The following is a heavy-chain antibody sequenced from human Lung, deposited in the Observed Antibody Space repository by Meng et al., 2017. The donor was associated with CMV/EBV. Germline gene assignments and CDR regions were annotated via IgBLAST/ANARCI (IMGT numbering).Heavy chain of an antibody. J-gene: IGHJ5*01. CDR3: RTGHYDQA. CDR2: IKGDGTEE. D-gene: IGHD3-16*01. CDR1: GFNFGNFW. V-gene: IGHV3-7*01. Sequence: GGSLRLSCEASGFNFGNFWMNWVRQAPGKGLEWVANIKGDGTEEYYVDSVKGRFTISRDNAKNSLYLQMNSLRVEDTALYYCRTGHYDQAWGHGTLVTVSS.